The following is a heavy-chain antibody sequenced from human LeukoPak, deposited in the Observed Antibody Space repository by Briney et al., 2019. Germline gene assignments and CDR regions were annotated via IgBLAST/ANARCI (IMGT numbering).Heavy chain of an antibody. V-gene: IGHV4-59*01. Sequence: SETLSLTCTVSGGSISSYYWSWIRQPPGKGLEWIGYIYYSGSTNYNPSLKSRVTISVDTSKNQFSLKLSSVTAADTAVYYCARDTRITMVRGIISNGMDVWGQGTTVTVSS. CDR2: IYYSGST. J-gene: IGHJ6*02. CDR3: ARDTRITMVRGIISNGMDV. CDR1: GGSISSYY. D-gene: IGHD3-10*01.